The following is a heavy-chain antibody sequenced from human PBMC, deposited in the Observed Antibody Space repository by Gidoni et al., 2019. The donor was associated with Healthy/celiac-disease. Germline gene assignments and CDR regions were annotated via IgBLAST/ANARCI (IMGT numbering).Heavy chain of an antibody. J-gene: IGHJ2*01. CDR3: ASLQYYYGSGSYSGTGYFDL. CDR1: GGSISSSSYY. D-gene: IGHD3-10*01. CDR2: IYYSGST. V-gene: IGHV4-39*01. Sequence: QLQLQESGPGLVKPSETLSLTCTVSGGSISSSSYYWGWIRQPPGKGLEWIGRIYYSGSTYYNPSLKSRVTISVDTSKNQFSLKLSSVTAADTAVYYCASLQYYYGSGSYSGTGYFDLWGRGTLVTVSS.